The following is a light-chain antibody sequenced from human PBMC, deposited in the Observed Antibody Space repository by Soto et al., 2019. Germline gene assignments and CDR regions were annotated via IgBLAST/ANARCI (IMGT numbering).Light chain of an antibody. V-gene: IGLV1-36*01. CDR3: AAWDDSLNGYV. Sequence: QSVLTQPPSVSEAPRQRVTISCSGSTSNIGNNAVNWYQQLPGKAHKLLMYYDNLLPSGVSDRFSGSKSGTSASLAISGLQSEDEADYYCAAWDDSLNGYVFGTGTKVTVL. J-gene: IGLJ1*01. CDR1: TSNIGNNA. CDR2: YDN.